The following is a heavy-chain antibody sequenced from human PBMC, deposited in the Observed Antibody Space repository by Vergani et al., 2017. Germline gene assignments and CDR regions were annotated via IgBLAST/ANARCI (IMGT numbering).Heavy chain of an antibody. J-gene: IGHJ6*03. CDR1: GFTFSSYG. D-gene: IGHD3-3*01. V-gene: IGHV3-33*01. CDR3: TTTKRFITIFGVVTAPFYYMDV. CDR2: IWYDGSNK. Sequence: QVQLVESGGGVVQPGRSLRLSCAASGFTFSSYGMHWVRQAPGKGLEWVAVIWYDGSNKYYADSVKGRFTISRDNSKNTLYLQMNSLRAEDTAVYYCTTTKRFITIFGVVTAPFYYMDVWGKGTTVTVSS.